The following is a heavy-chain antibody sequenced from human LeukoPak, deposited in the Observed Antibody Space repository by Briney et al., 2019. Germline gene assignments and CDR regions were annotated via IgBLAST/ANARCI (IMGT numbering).Heavy chain of an antibody. J-gene: IGHJ5*02. CDR3: AREAQLWFDP. D-gene: IGHD1-1*01. V-gene: IGHV1-2*02. CDR2: INPNSGGT. Sequence: ASVKVSCKASGYTFTGYYMHWVRQAPGQGLEWMGWINPNSGGTNYAQKFQGRVTITRNTSISTAYMELSSLRSEDTAVYYCAREAQLWFDPWGQGTLVTVSS. CDR1: GYTFTGYY.